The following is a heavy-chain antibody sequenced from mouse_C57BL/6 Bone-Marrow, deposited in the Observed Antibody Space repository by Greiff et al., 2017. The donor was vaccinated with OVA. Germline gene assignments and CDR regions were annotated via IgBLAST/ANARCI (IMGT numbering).Heavy chain of an antibody. J-gene: IGHJ1*03. D-gene: IGHD2-4*01. CDR2: IYPGGGYT. V-gene: IGHV1-63*01. CDR3: ARVGLPIGPWYFDV. Sequence: VKLMESGAELVRPGTSVKMSCKASGYTFTNYWIGWAKQRPGHGLEWIGDIYPGGGYTNYNEKFKGKATLTADKSSSTAYMQFSSLTSEDSAIYYCARVGLPIGPWYFDVWGTGTTVTVSS. CDR1: GYTFTNYW.